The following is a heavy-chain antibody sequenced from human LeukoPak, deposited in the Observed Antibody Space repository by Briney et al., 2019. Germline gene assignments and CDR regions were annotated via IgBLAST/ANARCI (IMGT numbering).Heavy chain of an antibody. D-gene: IGHD6-19*01. Sequence: GGSLRLSCAATGFTFSSYVMHWVRQAPGKGLEWVAFTLSDGSNKYYADSVKGRFTISRDNSKNTLYLQMNNLRPEDTAVYYCAKPRTTAGTLDYFDYWGQGTLVTVSS. CDR3: AKPRTTAGTLDYFDY. J-gene: IGHJ4*02. CDR1: GFTFSSYV. V-gene: IGHV3-30*02. CDR2: TLSDGSNK.